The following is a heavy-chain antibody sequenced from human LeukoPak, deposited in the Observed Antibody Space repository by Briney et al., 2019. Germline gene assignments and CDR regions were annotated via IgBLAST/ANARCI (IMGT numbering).Heavy chain of an antibody. CDR3: ARDSARLQIVGATYYFDY. Sequence: ASVKVSCKASGYTFTGYYMHWVRQAPGQGLEWMGWINPNSGGTNYAQKFQGRVTMTRDTSISTAYMELSRLRSDDTAVYYCARDSARLQIVGATYYFDYWGQGTPVTVSS. CDR1: GYTFTGYY. D-gene: IGHD1-26*01. J-gene: IGHJ4*02. V-gene: IGHV1-2*02. CDR2: INPNSGGT.